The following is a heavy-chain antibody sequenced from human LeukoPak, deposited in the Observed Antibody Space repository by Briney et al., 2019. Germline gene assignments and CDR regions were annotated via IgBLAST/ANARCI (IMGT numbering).Heavy chain of an antibody. CDR2: ISSNGGST. J-gene: IGHJ4*02. D-gene: IGHD1-26*01. CDR1: GFTFSNYA. V-gene: IGHV3-64D*06. Sequence: GGSLRLSCSASGFTFSNYAMHWVRQAPGKGLEYVSAISSNGGSTYYADSVKGRFTISRDNSKNTLHLQMSSLRTEDTAVYYCVKVPIVGASDYWGQGTLVTVSS. CDR3: VKVPIVGASDY.